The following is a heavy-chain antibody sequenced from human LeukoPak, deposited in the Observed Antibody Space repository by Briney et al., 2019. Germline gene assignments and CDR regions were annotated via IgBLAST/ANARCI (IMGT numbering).Heavy chain of an antibody. CDR1: GFTFSSYA. Sequence: PGGSLRLSCAASGFTFSSYAMSWVRQAPGKGLEWVSSISSSSSYIYYADSVKGRFTISRDNAKNSLYLQMNSLRAEDTAVYYCARGTWELPVDYWGQGTLVTVSS. D-gene: IGHD1-26*01. CDR2: ISSSSSYI. CDR3: ARGTWELPVDY. J-gene: IGHJ4*02. V-gene: IGHV3-21*01.